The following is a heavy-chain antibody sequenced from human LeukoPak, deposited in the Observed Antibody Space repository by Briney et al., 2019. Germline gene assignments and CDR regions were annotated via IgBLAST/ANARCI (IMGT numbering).Heavy chain of an antibody. CDR3: ARYADWDIVAVPAAMGFDY. V-gene: IGHV4-34*01. D-gene: IGHD2-2*01. CDR2: INHSGST. Sequence: SETLSLTCAVYGGSFSGYYWSWIRQPPGKGLEWIGEINHSGSTNYNPSLKSRVTTSVDTSKNQFSLKLSSVTAADTAVYYCARYADWDIVAVPAAMGFDYWGQGTLVTVSS. J-gene: IGHJ4*02. CDR1: GGSFSGYY.